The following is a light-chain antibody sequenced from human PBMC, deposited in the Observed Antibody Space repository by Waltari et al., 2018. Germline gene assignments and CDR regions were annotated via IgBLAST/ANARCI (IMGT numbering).Light chain of an antibody. V-gene: IGKV3-20*01. CDR3: QHYVRLPAT. Sequence: EIVLTQSPGTLSLSPGERATLSCRASQSVRGSLAWYQQKAGQAPRLLIYGASSRATVIPDRFSGSVSGTDFSLTISRLEPEDFAVYYCQHYVRLPATFGQGTKVEI. CDR1: QSVRGS. J-gene: IGKJ1*01. CDR2: GAS.